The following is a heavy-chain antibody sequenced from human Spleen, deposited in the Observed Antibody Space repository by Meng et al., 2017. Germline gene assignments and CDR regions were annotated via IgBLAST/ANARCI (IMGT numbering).Heavy chain of an antibody. CDR3: TRVSDGGYDS. CDR1: GYTFTSYG. V-gene: IGHV1-18*01. D-gene: IGHD3-16*01. Sequence: QVQLVQAGAEVKKPGASVKVSCKASGYTFTSYGISWVRQAPGQRLEWMGWINAGNGNTKYSQKFQGRVTITRDTSASTAYMDLSRLRSDDTAMFFCTRVSDGGYDSWGQGTLVTVSS. CDR2: INAGNGNT. J-gene: IGHJ4*02.